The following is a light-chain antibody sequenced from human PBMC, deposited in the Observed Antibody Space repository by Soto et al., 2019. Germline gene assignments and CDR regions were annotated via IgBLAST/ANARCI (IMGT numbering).Light chain of an antibody. CDR1: QSINAH. J-gene: IGKJ1*01. Sequence: EVVMTQSPATLSVSPGERVTLSCRASQSINAHLAWYQQKPGQAPRLLIHGASTRATGIPARFSGSGFGTEFILTISSRQSEDFAVYYCQQYNTWLWTFGQGTKEEIQ. V-gene: IGKV3-15*01. CDR2: GAS. CDR3: QQYNTWLWT.